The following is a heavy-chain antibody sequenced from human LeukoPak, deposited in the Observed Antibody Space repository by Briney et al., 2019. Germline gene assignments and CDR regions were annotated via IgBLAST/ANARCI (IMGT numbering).Heavy chain of an antibody. CDR2: ITYDGGNK. Sequence: GGSLRLSCAASGFTFNSYTMHWVRQAPGKGLEWVAVITYDGGNKYHADSVKGRFTISRDNSKNTLHLQMNSLRAEDTAVDYCAGEQREAVAGTWDYWGQGSLVTVSS. CDR1: GFTFNSYT. J-gene: IGHJ4*02. D-gene: IGHD6-19*01. CDR3: AGEQREAVAGTWDY. V-gene: IGHV3-30-3*01.